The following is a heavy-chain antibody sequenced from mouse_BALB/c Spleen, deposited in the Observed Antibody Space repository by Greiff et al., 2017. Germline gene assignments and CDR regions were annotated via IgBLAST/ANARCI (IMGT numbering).Heavy chain of an antibody. D-gene: IGHD2-4*01. Sequence: QVHVKQSGPGLVQPSQSLSITCTVSGFSLTSYGVHWVRQPPGKGLEWLGVIWAGGSTNYNSALMSRLSISKDNSKSQVFLKMNSLQTDDTAMYYCARDPLNSNYDYDGYAMDYWGQGTSVTVSS. CDR1: GFSLTSYG. CDR2: IWAGGST. J-gene: IGHJ4*01. V-gene: IGHV2-9*02. CDR3: ARDPLNSNYDYDGYAMDY.